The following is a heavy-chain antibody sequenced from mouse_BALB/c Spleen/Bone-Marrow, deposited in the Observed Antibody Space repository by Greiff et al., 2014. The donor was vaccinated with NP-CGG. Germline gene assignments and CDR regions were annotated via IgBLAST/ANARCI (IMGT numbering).Heavy chain of an antibody. CDR3: TRRNYDYDFDY. CDR2: INPYNGDT. CDR1: GYSFIGCT. Sequence: VQLQQPGPELVKPGASMRISCKASGYSFIGCTMNWVKQSHGENLEWIGLINPYNGDTHYNQKFKDKATLTVDKSSSTAYMELLSLTSEDSAVYYCTRRNYDYDFDYWGQGTTLTVSS. V-gene: IGHV1-37*01. D-gene: IGHD2-4*01. J-gene: IGHJ2*01.